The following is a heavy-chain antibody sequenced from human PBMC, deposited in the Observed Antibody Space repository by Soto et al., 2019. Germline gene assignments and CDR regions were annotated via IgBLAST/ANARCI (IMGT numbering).Heavy chain of an antibody. CDR3: ARAPYYYDSSGYFDY. V-gene: IGHV3-74*01. D-gene: IGHD3-22*01. Sequence: GGSLRLSCVVSGFIFRSYWMTWVRQAPGKGLEWVSRINSDGSSTSYADSVKGRFTISRDNAKNTLYLQMNSLRAEDTAVYYCARAPYYYDSSGYFDYWGQGTLVTVSS. CDR2: INSDGSST. J-gene: IGHJ4*02. CDR1: GFIFRSYW.